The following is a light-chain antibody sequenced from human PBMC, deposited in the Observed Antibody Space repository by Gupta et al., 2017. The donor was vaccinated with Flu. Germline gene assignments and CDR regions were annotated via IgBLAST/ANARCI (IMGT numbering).Light chain of an antibody. CDR2: AAS. V-gene: IGKV1-39*01. CDR3: QQSHSTPPT. Sequence: DIQMTQSPSSLSASVGDRVTITCRASQTISSHLNWFQQKPGKAPKLLIYAASSLQSGVPSRFSGSGSGTDFTLTITILQPEDVATYYCQQSHSTPPTFGGGTKVEIK. J-gene: IGKJ4*01. CDR1: QTISSH.